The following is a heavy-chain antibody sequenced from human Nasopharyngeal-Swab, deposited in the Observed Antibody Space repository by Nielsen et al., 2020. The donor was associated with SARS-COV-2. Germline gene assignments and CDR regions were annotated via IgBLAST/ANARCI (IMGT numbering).Heavy chain of an antibody. D-gene: IGHD3-22*01. CDR2: IYHSGST. CDR1: GGSISSSNW. Sequence: SETLSLTCAVSGGSISSSNWWSWVRQPPGKGLEWIGEIYHSGSTNYNPSLKGRVTISVDKSKNQFSLKLSSVTAADTAVYYCARVGRYYYDSSGYYDYWGQGTLVTVSS. V-gene: IGHV4-4*02. J-gene: IGHJ4*02. CDR3: ARVGRYYYDSSGYYDY.